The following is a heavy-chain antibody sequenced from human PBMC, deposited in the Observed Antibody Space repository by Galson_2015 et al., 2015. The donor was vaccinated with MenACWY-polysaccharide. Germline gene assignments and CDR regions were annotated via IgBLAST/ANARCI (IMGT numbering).Heavy chain of an antibody. CDR3: AREGFCSGGTCYFYDY. CDR1: GFAFSNHG. CDR2: MSRTATT. V-gene: IGHV3-23*01. D-gene: IGHD2-15*01. J-gene: IGHJ4*02. Sequence: SLRLSCAASGFAFSNHGMAWVRQAPGEGLEWVSAMSRTATTYYSASVKGRFTISRDNSKNTLYLQMNSLRVEDTAVYYCAREGFCSGGTCYFYDYWGQGILVTVSA.